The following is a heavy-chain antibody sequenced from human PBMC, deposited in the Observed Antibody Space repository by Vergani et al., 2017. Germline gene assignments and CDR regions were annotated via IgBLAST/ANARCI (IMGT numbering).Heavy chain of an antibody. CDR3: AKFPLNITTPDRGDF. D-gene: IGHD1-1*01. V-gene: IGHV3-30*18. CDR1: GFRFSDYG. Sequence: QVHLVESGGGVVQPGRSLTLSCVASGFRFSDYGMHWVRQAPGRGLEWVALISYDGDTTYYEDSVKGRFTISRDNSKNTLFLQMHSLRVEDTALYYCAKFPLNITTPDRGDFWGQGSLVTVSS. J-gene: IGHJ4*02. CDR2: ISYDGDTT.